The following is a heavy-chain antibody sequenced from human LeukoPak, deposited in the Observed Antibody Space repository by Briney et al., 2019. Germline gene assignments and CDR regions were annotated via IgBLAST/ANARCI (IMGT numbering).Heavy chain of an antibody. CDR1: GGSISSYY. J-gene: IGHJ6*03. CDR2: IYTSGST. Sequence: SETLSLTCTVSGGSISSYYWSWIRQPAGKGLEWIGRIYTSGSTNYNPSLKSRVTMSVDTSKNQFSLKLSSVTAADTAVYYCASEIRQASSEDYYYYMDVWGKGTTVTVSS. D-gene: IGHD2-15*01. V-gene: IGHV4-4*07. CDR3: ASEIRQASSEDYYYYMDV.